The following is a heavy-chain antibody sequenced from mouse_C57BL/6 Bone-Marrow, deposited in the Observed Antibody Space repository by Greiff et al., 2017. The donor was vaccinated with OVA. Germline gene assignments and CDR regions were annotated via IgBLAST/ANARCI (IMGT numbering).Heavy chain of an antibody. J-gene: IGHJ4*01. CDR1: GYTFTDYN. Sequence: EVQLQQSGPELVKPGASVKMSCKASGYTFTDYNMHWVKQSHGKSLEWIGYINPNNGGTSYNQKFKGKATLTVNKSSSTAYMELRSLTSEDSAVYYCARLLRGYYYAMDYWGQGTSVTVSS. D-gene: IGHD1-1*01. CDR2: INPNNGGT. V-gene: IGHV1-22*01. CDR3: ARLLRGYYYAMDY.